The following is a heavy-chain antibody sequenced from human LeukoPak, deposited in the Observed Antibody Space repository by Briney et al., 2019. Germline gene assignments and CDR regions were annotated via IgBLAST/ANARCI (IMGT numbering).Heavy chain of an antibody. V-gene: IGHV1-8*01. CDR1: GYTFTSSD. CDR3: AKGSASGSYRDY. D-gene: IGHD3-10*01. J-gene: IGHJ4*02. Sequence: ASVKVSCRASGYTFTSSDINWVRQATGLGLEWMGWMNPNSGDTGYAQKFQGRVTMTRDTSISTAYMELSSLRSEDTAMYYCAKGSASGSYRDYWGQGTLVTVSS. CDR2: MNPNSGDT.